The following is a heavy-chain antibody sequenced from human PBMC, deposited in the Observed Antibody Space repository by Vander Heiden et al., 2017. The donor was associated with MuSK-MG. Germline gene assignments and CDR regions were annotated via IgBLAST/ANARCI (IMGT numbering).Heavy chain of an antibody. CDR3: ASRQNYYGSGRVYYYGMDV. J-gene: IGHJ6*02. CDR1: GGTFSSYA. V-gene: IGHV1-69*01. CDR2: IIPIIGTA. D-gene: IGHD3-10*01. Sequence: QVQLVQSGAEVQKPGSSVKVSCMASGGTFSSYAISWVRQAPGQGLEWMGGIIPIIGTANYAQKFQGRVTMTADESTSTAYMELSSLRSEDTAVYYCASRQNYYGSGRVYYYGMDVWGQGTTVTVSS.